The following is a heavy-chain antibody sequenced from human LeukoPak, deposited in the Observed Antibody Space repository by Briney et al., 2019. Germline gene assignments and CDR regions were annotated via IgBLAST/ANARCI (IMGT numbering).Heavy chain of an antibody. CDR1: GFSFSSCW. J-gene: IGHJ5*02. CDR3: VRGDIVATPDR. Sequence: GGSLRLSCAASGFSFSSCWMSWVRQAPGKGLEWVANIKHDGSEKYYVDSVKGRFTISRDNTKNSLYLQMSSLRAGDSAVYYCVRGDIVATPDRWGQGTLVTVSS. D-gene: IGHD5-12*01. CDR2: IKHDGSEK. V-gene: IGHV3-7*01.